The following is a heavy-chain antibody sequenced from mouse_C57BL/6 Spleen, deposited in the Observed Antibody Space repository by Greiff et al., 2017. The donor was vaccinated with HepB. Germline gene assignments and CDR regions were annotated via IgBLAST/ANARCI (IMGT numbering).Heavy chain of an antibody. V-gene: IGHV5-4*03. CDR1: GFTFSSYA. CDR3: ASDRRASYGSRPSYYAMDY. J-gene: IGHJ4*01. D-gene: IGHD1-1*01. Sequence: EVKLVESGGGLVKPGGSLKLSCAASGFTFSSYAMSWVRQTPEKRLEWVATISDGGSYTYYPDNVKGRFTISRDNAKNNLYLHMSHLKSEDTAMYYCASDRRASYGSRPSYYAMDYWGQGTSVTVSS. CDR2: ISDGGSYT.